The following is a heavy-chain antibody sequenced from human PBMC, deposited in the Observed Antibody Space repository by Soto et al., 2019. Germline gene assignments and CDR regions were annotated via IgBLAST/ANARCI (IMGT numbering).Heavy chain of an antibody. V-gene: IGHV3-11*01. D-gene: IGHD4-17*01. CDR1: GFAFSDPY. J-gene: IGHJ4*02. CDR3: ARGGASVTTPFAY. CDR2: ISSSSSTI. Sequence: QVQLVESGGGLVKPGGSLRLSCAASGFAFSDPYMSWIRQAPGKGLEWISYISSSSSTIYYADSVKGRFTISRDNAKKSLYLQMASLTADDTAVYYCARGGASVTTPFAYWRQGTQVTVSS.